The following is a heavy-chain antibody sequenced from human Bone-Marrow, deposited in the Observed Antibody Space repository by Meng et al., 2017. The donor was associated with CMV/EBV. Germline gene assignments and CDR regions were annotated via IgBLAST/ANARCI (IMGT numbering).Heavy chain of an antibody. Sequence: NAWMGWVRQAPGKGLEWVGRIKSKTDGGTTDYAAPVKGRFTISRDDSKNTLYLQMNSLKTEDTAVYYCTTDGPRNYYDSSGYYFFDYWGQGTLVTVSS. V-gene: IGHV3-15*01. CDR3: TTDGPRNYYDSSGYYFFDY. CDR2: IKSKTDGGTT. D-gene: IGHD3-22*01. CDR1: NAW. J-gene: IGHJ4*02.